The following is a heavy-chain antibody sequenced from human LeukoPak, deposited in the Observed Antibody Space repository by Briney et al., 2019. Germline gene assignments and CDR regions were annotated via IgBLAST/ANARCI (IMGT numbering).Heavy chain of an antibody. D-gene: IGHD3-10*01. CDR2: IYYSGST. Sequence: PSETLSLTCTVSGGSISSSSYYWGWIRQPPGKGLEWIGSIYYSGSTYYNPSLKSRVTISVDTSKNQFSLKLSSVTAADTAVYYCARHGITMVRGVIHDAFDIWGQGTMVTVSS. V-gene: IGHV4-39*01. CDR1: GGSISSSSYY. CDR3: ARHGITMVRGVIHDAFDI. J-gene: IGHJ3*02.